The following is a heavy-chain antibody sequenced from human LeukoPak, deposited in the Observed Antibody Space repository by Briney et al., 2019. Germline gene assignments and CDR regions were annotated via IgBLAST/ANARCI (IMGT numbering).Heavy chain of an antibody. V-gene: IGHV1-2*02. Sequence: ASVKVSCKTSGYTFTTYYIHWVRQAPGQGLEWMGWIDPKSGGPNYAQKFQGRVTMTRDTSINTAYMELSGLRSDDTAVYFCARYYGDYWGQGTLVIVSS. CDR1: GYTFTTYY. CDR3: ARYYGDY. CDR2: IDPKSGGP. J-gene: IGHJ4*02.